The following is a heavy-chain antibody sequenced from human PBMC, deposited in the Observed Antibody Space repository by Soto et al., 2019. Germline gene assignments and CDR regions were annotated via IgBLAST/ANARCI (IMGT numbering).Heavy chain of an antibody. V-gene: IGHV3-74*01. CDR1: GFTFSSYW. CDR2: INSDGSST. Sequence: PGGSLRLSCAASGFTFSSYWMHWVRQAPGKGLVWVSRINSDGSSTSYADSVKGRFTISRDNAKNTLYLQMNSLRAEDTAVYYCARDPYDILTGYYYYYGMDVWGQGTRVTVSS. CDR3: ARDPYDILTGYYYYYGMDV. J-gene: IGHJ6*02. D-gene: IGHD3-9*01.